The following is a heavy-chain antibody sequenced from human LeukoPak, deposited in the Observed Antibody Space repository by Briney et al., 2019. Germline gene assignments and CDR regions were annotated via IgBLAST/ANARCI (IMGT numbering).Heavy chain of an antibody. CDR1: GGTFSSYA. J-gene: IGHJ6*02. CDR2: IIPIFGTA. CDR3: ARLTRGYYYGMDV. V-gene: IGHV1-69*13. D-gene: IGHD1-26*01. Sequence: GASVKFSCKASGGTFSSYASSWVRQAPGQGLEWMGGIIPIFGTANYAQKFQGRVTITADESTSTAYMELSSLRSEDTAVYYCARLTRGYYYGMDVWGQGTSVTVSS.